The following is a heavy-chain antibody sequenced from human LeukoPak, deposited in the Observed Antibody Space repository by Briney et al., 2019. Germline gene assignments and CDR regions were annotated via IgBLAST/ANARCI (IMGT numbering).Heavy chain of an antibody. CDR2: ISYDGSNK. J-gene: IGHJ4*02. Sequence: PGGSLRLSCAASGFTFSSYGMHWVRQAPGKGLEWVAVISYDGSNKYYADSVKGRFTISRDNSKNTLYLQMNSLRAEDTAVYYCAKDFNSEMADYWGQGTLVTVSS. D-gene: IGHD5-24*01. V-gene: IGHV3-30*18. CDR3: AKDFNSEMADY. CDR1: GFTFSSYG.